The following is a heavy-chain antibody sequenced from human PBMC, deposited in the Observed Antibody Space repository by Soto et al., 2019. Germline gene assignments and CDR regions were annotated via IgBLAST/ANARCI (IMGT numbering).Heavy chain of an antibody. J-gene: IGHJ5*02. Sequence: ASVKVSCKASGYTFTSYAMNWVRQAPGQGLEWMGWINTNTGNPTYAQGFTGRFVFSLDTSVSTAYLQIYSLKAEDTAVYYCARDLWSNYDFWSGYLNWFDPWGQGTLVTVSS. CDR2: INTNTGNP. CDR1: GYTFTSYA. V-gene: IGHV7-4-1*01. D-gene: IGHD3-3*01. CDR3: ARDLWSNYDFWSGYLNWFDP.